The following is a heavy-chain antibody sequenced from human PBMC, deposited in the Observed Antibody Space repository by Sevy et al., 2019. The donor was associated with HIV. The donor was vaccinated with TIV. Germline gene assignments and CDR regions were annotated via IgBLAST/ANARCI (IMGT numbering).Heavy chain of an antibody. V-gene: IGHV3-9*01. CDR2: VNWNSRYI. J-gene: IGHJ6*02. Sequence: GGSLRLSCAASGFPFNDHAMHWVRQVPGKGLEWVSGVNWNSRYIGYADSVKGRFTISRDNARHFLYLEMNSLRPEDTALYYCAKDINRGCDGVNCYSYYYYFYGLDVWGQGTTVTVSS. CDR3: AKDINRGCDGVNCYSYYYYFYGLDV. D-gene: IGHD2-21*01. CDR1: GFPFNDHA.